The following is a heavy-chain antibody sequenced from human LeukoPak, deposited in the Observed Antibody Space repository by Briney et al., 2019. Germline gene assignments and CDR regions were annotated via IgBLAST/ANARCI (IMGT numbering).Heavy chain of an antibody. CDR1: GGSISSSSYY. J-gene: IGHJ4*02. CDR2: IYYSGST. CDR3: ARLGVEYDFWSGYSLNYFDY. D-gene: IGHD3-3*01. Sequence: SETLSLTCTVSGGSISSSSYYWGWIRQPPGKGLKWIGSIYYSGSTYYNPSLKSRVTISVDTSKNQFSLKLSSVTAADTAVYYCARLGVEYDFWSGYSLNYFDYWGQGTLVTVSS. V-gene: IGHV4-39*01.